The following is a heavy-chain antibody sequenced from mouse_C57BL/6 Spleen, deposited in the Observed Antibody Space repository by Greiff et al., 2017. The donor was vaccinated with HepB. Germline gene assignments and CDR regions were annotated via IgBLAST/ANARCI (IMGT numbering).Heavy chain of an antibody. J-gene: IGHJ4*01. CDR1: GYSFTDYN. V-gene: IGHV1-39*01. CDR3: ARGDYGSLPYAMDD. Sequence: VQLQQSGPELVKPGASVKISCKASGYSFTDYNMNWVKQSNGKSLEWIVVINPNYGTTSYNQKFKGKATLTVDQASSTAYMQLNSLTSEDAAVYYCARGDYGSLPYAMDDWGQGISVTASS. CDR2: INPNYGTT. D-gene: IGHD1-1*01.